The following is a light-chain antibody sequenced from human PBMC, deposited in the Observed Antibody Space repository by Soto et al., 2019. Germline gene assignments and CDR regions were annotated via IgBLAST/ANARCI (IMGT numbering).Light chain of an antibody. CDR1: QNINSW. Sequence: DIQMTQSPSTLSASVGDRVTITCRATQNINSWLAWYQQKPGKAPKLLIYAASSLQSGVPSRFSGSGSGTDFTLTISSLQPEDFATYYCQQSYSFGGGTKVDIK. CDR2: AAS. V-gene: IGKV1-39*01. J-gene: IGKJ4*01. CDR3: QQSYS.